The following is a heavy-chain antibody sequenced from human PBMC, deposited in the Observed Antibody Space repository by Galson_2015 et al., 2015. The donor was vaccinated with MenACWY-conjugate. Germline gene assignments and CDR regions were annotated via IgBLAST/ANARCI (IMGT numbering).Heavy chain of an antibody. CDR1: GFIFSRYD. CDR2: IGTTSAYK. D-gene: IGHD4-23*01. CDR3: AKTDYGGNPLIFDF. V-gene: IGHV3-23*01. J-gene: IGHJ4*02. Sequence: SLRLSCAASGFIFSRYDMTWVRQAPGKGLEWVSIIGTTSAYKYYGESVKGRFTISRDNSKNTLYLQLNSLRGDDTAVYYCAKTDYGGNPLIFDFWGQGTLVTVSS.